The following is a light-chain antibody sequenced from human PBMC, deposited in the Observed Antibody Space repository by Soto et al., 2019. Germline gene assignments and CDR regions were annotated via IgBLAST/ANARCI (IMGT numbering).Light chain of an antibody. CDR3: QQTNSAPRT. J-gene: IGKJ1*01. Sequence: DIQMTQSPFSLSASVGDRVTITCRASQSINFLLNWYQQRPGEAPKLLIYAASILQSGVPTRFSGSGFGTDFTLTIDSLQPDDFATYFCQQTNSAPRTFGRGTKVEI. CDR2: AAS. V-gene: IGKV1-39*01. CDR1: QSINFL.